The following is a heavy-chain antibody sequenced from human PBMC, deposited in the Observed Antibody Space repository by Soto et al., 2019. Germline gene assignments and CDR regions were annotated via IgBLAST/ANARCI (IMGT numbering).Heavy chain of an antibody. CDR2: INYSGTT. CDR1: GGSFSSDSFI. D-gene: IGHD1-26*01. CDR3: ARDHKWDGMDV. V-gene: IGHV4-31*03. J-gene: IGHJ6*02. Sequence: QVQLQESGPGLVKPSQTLSLTCSVSGGSFSSDSFIWSWVRQFPGKGLEWIGYINYSGTTYYNPSLRRRITMSVDTSKNQFSLNLSSGTAADTAVYYCARDHKWDGMDVWGQGTTVTVSS.